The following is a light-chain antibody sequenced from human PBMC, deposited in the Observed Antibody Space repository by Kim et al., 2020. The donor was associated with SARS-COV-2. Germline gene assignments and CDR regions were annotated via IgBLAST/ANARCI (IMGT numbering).Light chain of an antibody. J-gene: IGLJ3*02. CDR3: QSFDSSLSGSV. Sequence: GTIACTGSSANMGAGYGVHWYQQVPGTAPKLLVFGNINRPSGVPDRFSGSKSGTSASLAITGLQAEDEAHYYCQSFDSSLSGSVFGGGTQLTVL. V-gene: IGLV1-40*01. CDR1: SANMGAGYG. CDR2: GNI.